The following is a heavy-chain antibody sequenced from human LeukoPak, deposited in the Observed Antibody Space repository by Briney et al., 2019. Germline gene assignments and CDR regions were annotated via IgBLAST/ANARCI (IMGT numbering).Heavy chain of an antibody. CDR1: GFTFSSYA. V-gene: IGHV3-64D*06. J-gene: IGHJ3*02. D-gene: IGHD3-22*01. CDR3: ARDRRFSYYYDSSGKPNDAFDI. Sequence: PGGSLRLSCSASGFTFSSYAMHWVRQAPGKGLEYVSAISSNGGSTYCADSVKGRFTISRDNSKNTLYLQMSSLRAEDTAVYYCARDRRFSYYYDSSGKPNDAFDIWGQGTMVTVSS. CDR2: ISSNGGST.